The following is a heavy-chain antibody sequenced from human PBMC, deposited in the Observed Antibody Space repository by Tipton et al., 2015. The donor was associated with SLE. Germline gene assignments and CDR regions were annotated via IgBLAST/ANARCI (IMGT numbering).Heavy chain of an antibody. CDR2: IDYRDIT. J-gene: IGHJ4*02. Sequence: TLSLTCTVSGGSVSSNYWSWIRQPPGKGLEWIGYIDYRDITNYNPSLKSRVTMSIDTSKNQFSLKLRSVTAADTAVYYCAKDSGTYYFDFWGQGVLVNVSS. D-gene: IGHD1-26*01. CDR1: GGSVSSNY. V-gene: IGHV4-59*02. CDR3: AKDSGTYYFDF.